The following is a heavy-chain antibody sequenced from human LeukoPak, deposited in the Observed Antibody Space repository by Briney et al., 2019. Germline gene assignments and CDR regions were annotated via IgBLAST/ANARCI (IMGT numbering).Heavy chain of an antibody. Sequence: GGSLRLSCAASGFTFSSYWMSWVRQAPGKGLEWVANIKQDGSEKYYVDSVKGRFTISRDNAKNSLYLQMNSLRAEDTAVYYCASAVAAAGNGDAFDIWGQGTMVTVSS. J-gene: IGHJ3*02. D-gene: IGHD6-13*01. V-gene: IGHV3-7*01. CDR1: GFTFSSYW. CDR3: ASAVAAAGNGDAFDI. CDR2: IKQDGSEK.